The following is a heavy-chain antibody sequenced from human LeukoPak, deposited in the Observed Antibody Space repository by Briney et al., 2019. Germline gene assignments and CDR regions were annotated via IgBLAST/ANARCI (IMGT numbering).Heavy chain of an antibody. CDR2: INPSGGST. J-gene: IGHJ4*02. D-gene: IGHD3-10*01. V-gene: IGHV1-46*01. CDR1: GYTFTNYH. CDR3: AACMVRGVFDY. Sequence: ASVKVSCKASGYTFTNYHIHWVRQAPGQGLEWMGIINPSGGSTSDAQKFQGRVTMTRDMSTSTVYMQLSSLRSEDTAVYYCAACMVRGVFDYWGQGTLVTVSS.